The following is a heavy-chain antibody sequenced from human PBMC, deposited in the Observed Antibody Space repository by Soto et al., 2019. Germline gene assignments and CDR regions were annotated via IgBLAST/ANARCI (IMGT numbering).Heavy chain of an antibody. Sequence: QVQLVQSGAEVKKPGSSVKVSCKASGGTFSSYAISWVRQAPGQGLEWMGGIIPIFGTANYAQKFQGRVTITADASTSTAYMELSSLRSEDTAVYYCARARGGPMVNQHYYYGMDVWGQGTTVTVSS. D-gene: IGHD5-18*01. CDR2: IIPIFGTA. CDR3: ARARGGPMVNQHYYYGMDV. V-gene: IGHV1-69*01. CDR1: GGTFSSYA. J-gene: IGHJ6*02.